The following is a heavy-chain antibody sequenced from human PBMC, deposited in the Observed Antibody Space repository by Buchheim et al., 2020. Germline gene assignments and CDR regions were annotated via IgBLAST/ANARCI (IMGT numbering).Heavy chain of an antibody. V-gene: IGHV4-59*01. CDR2: IYYSGST. D-gene: IGHD2-2*01. CDR1: GGSISSYY. CDR3: ARDLLGYCSSTSRCGMDV. Sequence: QVQLQESGPGLVKPSETLSLTCTVSGGSISSYYWSWIRQPPGKGLEWIGYIYYSGSTNYNPSLKSRVTISVDTSKNQFSLKLSSVTAADTAVYYCARDLLGYCSSTSRCGMDVWGQGTT. J-gene: IGHJ6*02.